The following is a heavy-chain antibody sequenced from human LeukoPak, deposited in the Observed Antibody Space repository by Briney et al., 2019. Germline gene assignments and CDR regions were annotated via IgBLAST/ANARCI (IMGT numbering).Heavy chain of an antibody. CDR3: TRVRGVHEILFDH. D-gene: IGHD3-10*01. J-gene: IGHJ4*02. CDR2: IRSKAYGGTT. V-gene: IGHV3-49*04. Sequence: GGSLRLSCTASGFTFGDYAMSWVRQAPGKGLEWVGFIRSKAYGGTTEYAASVKGRFTISRDDSKSIAYLQMNSLKTEDTAVYYCTRVRGVHEILFDHWGQGTLVTVSS. CDR1: GFTFGDYA.